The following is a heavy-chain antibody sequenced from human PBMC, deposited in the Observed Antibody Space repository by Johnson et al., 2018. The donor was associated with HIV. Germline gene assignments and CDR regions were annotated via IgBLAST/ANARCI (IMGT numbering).Heavy chain of an antibody. D-gene: IGHD6-13*01. CDR2: ISYDGSNK. Sequence: VPLVESGGGVVQPGRSLRLSCAASGFTFSSYAMHWVRQAPGKGLEWVSVISYDGSNKYNADSVKGRFTISRDNSKKMLYLHMNSLRAEDTAVYYCAREQELIGERAFDIWGQGTMLIVSS. CDR3: AREQELIGERAFDI. V-gene: IGHV3-30-3*01. CDR1: GFTFSSYA. J-gene: IGHJ3*02.